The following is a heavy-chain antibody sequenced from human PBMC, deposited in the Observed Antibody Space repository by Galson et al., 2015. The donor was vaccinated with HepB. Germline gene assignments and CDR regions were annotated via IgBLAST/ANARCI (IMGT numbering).Heavy chain of an antibody. V-gene: IGHV3-23*01. J-gene: IGHJ2*01. CDR2: ISGSGGGT. Sequence: SCAASGFTFSIYAMSWVRQAPGKGLEWVSAISGSGGGTYYADSVKGRFTISRDNSKNTLYLQMNSLRAEDTALYYCARDVAGGDPHYWYFDLWGRGTLVTVSS. D-gene: IGHD2-21*02. CDR1: GFTFSIYA. CDR3: ARDVAGGDPHYWYFDL.